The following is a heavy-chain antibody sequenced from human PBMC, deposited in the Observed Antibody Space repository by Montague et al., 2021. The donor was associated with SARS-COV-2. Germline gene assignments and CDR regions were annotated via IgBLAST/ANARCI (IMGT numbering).Heavy chain of an antibody. Sequence: SETLSLTCAVYGGSFSDYFWTWIRQPPRKGLEWIGEINHRGTSNYNPSLKSRVSISVDTSKNRFSLYLGSVTAADTAVYYCARGRQHFNMIVVVMTGGEYYFDYWGQGTLVTVSS. D-gene: IGHD3-22*01. CDR2: INHRGTS. CDR3: ARGRQHFNMIVVVMTGGEYYFDY. CDR1: GGSFSDYF. J-gene: IGHJ4*02. V-gene: IGHV4-34*01.